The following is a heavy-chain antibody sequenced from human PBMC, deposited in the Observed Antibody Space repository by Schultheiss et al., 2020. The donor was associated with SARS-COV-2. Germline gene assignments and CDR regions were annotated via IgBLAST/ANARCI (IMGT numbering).Heavy chain of an antibody. CDR2: ISGSGGST. CDR1: GFTFSIYA. V-gene: IGHV3-23*01. CDR3: AKNGGQLWFFDY. Sequence: GGSLRLSCAASGFTFSIYAMTWVRQAPGKGLEWVSGISGSGGSTYYADSVKGRFTISRDNSKNTLYLQMNSLRAEDTAVYYCAKNGGQLWFFDYWGQGTLVTVSS. J-gene: IGHJ4*02. D-gene: IGHD5-18*01.